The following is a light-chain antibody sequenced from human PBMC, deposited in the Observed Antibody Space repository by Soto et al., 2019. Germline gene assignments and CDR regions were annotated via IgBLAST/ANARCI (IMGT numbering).Light chain of an antibody. Sequence: DIKMTQSPSTLSASVGDRVTITCRASHSSSSWLAWYQQKPGRAPNLLIYAATTLESGVPSRFSGSASGTEFTLTISSLQPDDFATYSCQQYNSYWTFGQGSMADI. V-gene: IGKV1-5*01. J-gene: IGKJ1*01. CDR2: AAT. CDR1: HSSSSW. CDR3: QQYNSYWT.